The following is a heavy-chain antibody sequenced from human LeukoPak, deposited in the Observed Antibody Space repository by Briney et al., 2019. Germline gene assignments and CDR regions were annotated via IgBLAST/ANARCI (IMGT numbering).Heavy chain of an antibody. CDR1: GFTFRSYA. Sequence: GGSLRLSCAASGFTFRSYAMSWVRQGPGKGLEWVSAINWNGDSTHYADSVKGRFTISRDNTKNSLYLQMNSLTAEDTALYYCVRDVLIDYSYYYMDVWGKGTTVTVSS. D-gene: IGHD3-16*01. CDR2: INWNGDST. J-gene: IGHJ6*03. V-gene: IGHV3-20*04. CDR3: VRDVLIDYSYYYMDV.